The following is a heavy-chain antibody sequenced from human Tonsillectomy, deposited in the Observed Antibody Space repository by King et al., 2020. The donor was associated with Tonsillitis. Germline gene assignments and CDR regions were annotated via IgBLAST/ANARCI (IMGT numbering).Heavy chain of an antibody. Sequence: VQLVESGGGVVQPGRSLRLSCAASGFTFSSYAMHWVRQAPGKGLEWVAVISYDGTNKYYTDSVKGRFTISRDNSMNTLYLQMNSLRAEDTAVYYCARARIVVVVDVFDYWGQGTLVTVSS. J-gene: IGHJ4*02. CDR1: GFTFSSYA. V-gene: IGHV3-30-3*01. CDR3: ARARIVVVVDVFDY. CDR2: ISYDGTNK. D-gene: IGHD2-15*01.